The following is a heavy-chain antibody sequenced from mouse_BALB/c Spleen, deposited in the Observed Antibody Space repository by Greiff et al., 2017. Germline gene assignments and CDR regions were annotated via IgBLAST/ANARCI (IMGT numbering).Heavy chain of an antibody. J-gene: IGHJ3*01. CDR2: IWAGGST. CDR1: GFSLTSYG. CDR3: ARENGYSLAY. V-gene: IGHV2-9*02. D-gene: IGHD2-3*01. Sequence: VQGVESGPGLVAPSQSLSITCTASGFSLTSYGVHWVRQPPAKGLEWLGVIWAGGSTNYNSALMSRLSISKDNSKSQVFLKMNSLQTDDTAMYYCARENGYSLAYWGQGTLVTVSA.